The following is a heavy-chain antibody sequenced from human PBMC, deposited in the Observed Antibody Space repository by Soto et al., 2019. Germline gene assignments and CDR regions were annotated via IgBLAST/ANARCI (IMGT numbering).Heavy chain of an antibody. J-gene: IGHJ6*02. CDR3: ARYGGYSSSSTNYYYYGMDV. CDR1: GGTFSSYA. D-gene: IGHD6-6*01. V-gene: IGHV1-69*12. CDR2: IIPIFGTA. Sequence: QVQLVQSGAEVKKPGSSVKVSCKASGGTFSSYAISWVRQAPGQGLEWMGGIIPIFGTANYAQKFQGRVTITADESTSTAYLGLSSLRSEDTAVYYCARYGGYSSSSTNYYYYGMDVWGQGTTVTVSS.